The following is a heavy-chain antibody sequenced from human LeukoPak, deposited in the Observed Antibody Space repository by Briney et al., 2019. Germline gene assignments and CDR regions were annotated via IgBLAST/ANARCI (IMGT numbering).Heavy chain of an antibody. D-gene: IGHD3-9*01. J-gene: IGHJ4*02. V-gene: IGHV3-23*01. Sequence: GGSLRLSCAASGLTFSSYAMSWVRQAPGKGLEWVSAISGSGGSTYYADSVKGRFTISRDNSKNTLYLQMNSLTAEDTAVYYCAKEEYDILTGLLDYWGQGTLVTVSS. CDR1: GLTFSSYA. CDR2: ISGSGGST. CDR3: AKEEYDILTGLLDY.